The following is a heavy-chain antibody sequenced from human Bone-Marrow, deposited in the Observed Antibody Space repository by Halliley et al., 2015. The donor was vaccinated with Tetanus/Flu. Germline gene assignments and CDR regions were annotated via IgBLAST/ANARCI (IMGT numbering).Heavy chain of an antibody. Sequence: SLRLSCLASGFSFTEYEMNWVRQAPGKGLEWISSISGGGSTIDYADSLRGRFTISRDNARNFLFLQKSRLGAEDTGLYYCARGDSYYYDTSGLKDFDYWGQGALVTVSS. CDR3: ARGDSYYYDTSGLKDFDY. CDR1: GFSFTEYE. V-gene: IGHV3-48*03. J-gene: IGHJ4*02. CDR2: ISGGGSTI. D-gene: IGHD3-22*01.